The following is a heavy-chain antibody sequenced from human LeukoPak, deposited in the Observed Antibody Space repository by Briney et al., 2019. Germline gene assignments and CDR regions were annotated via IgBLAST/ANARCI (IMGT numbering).Heavy chain of an antibody. J-gene: IGHJ5*02. CDR3: ARRSRGWLDP. Sequence: GGSLRLSCAASGFTFSSYEMNWVRQAPGKGLEWVSYSGSSGSLIFYADSVKGRFTISRDNAKNSLYLQMNSLRTDDTALYYCARRSRGWLDPWGQGTLVTVSS. CDR1: GFTFSSYE. D-gene: IGHD1-26*01. CDR2: SGSSGSLI. V-gene: IGHV3-48*03.